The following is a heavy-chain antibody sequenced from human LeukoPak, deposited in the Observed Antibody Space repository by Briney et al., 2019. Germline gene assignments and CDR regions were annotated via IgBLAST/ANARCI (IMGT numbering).Heavy chain of an antibody. CDR2: ISDSGGST. V-gene: IGHV3-23*01. CDR3: ARGSEGYCSGGGCYYGMDV. D-gene: IGHD2-15*01. Sequence: GGSLRLSCAVSGISNYGMSWVRQASGKGLEWVAGISDSGGSTNYADSVKGRFTISRDNPKNTLYLQMNSLRAEDTAVYYCARGSEGYCSGGGCYYGMDVWGQGTTVTVSS. J-gene: IGHJ6*01. CDR1: GISNYG.